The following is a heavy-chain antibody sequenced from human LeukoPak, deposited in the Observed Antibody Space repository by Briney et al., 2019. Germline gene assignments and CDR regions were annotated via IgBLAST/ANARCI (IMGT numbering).Heavy chain of an antibody. CDR1: ENPSTANK. V-gene: IGHV1-18*04. Sequence: GPSLKFPAKPSENPSTANKCPGGRKAPGQGLEWMGWINPNSGGTNYAQKLQGRVTMTTDTSTSTAYMELRSLRSDDTAVYYCARGGWLQLQTFDYWGQGTLVTVSS. J-gene: IGHJ4*02. CDR3: ARGGWLQLQTFDY. CDR2: INPNSGGT. D-gene: IGHD5-24*01.